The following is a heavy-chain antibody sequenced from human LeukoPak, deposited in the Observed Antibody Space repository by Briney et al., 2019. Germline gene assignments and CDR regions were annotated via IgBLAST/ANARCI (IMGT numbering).Heavy chain of an antibody. V-gene: IGHV1-18*01. J-gene: IGHJ6*03. Sequence: ASVKVSCKASGYTFTSYGISWVRQAPGQGLEWMGWISAYNGNTNYAQKLQGRVTMTEDTSTDTAYMELSSLRSEDTAVYYCATLALGDSYYYYYMDVWGKGTTVTVSS. D-gene: IGHD4-17*01. CDR3: ATLALGDSYYYYYMDV. CDR2: ISAYNGNT. CDR1: GYTFTSYG.